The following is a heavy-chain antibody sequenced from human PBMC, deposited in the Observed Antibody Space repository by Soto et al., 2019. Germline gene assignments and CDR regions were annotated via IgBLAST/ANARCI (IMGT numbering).Heavy chain of an antibody. CDR1: GGTFSSYA. D-gene: IGHD3-3*01. J-gene: IGHJ4*02. CDR2: IIPIFGTA. CDR3: ARVASHERRETDSYELDY. Sequence: QVQLVQSGAEVKKPGSSVKVSCKASGGTFSSYAISWVRQAPGQGLEWMGGIIPIFGTANYAQKFQGRVTITADESTSTAYMELSSLRSEDTAVYYCARVASHERRETDSYELDYWGQGTLVTVSS. V-gene: IGHV1-69*12.